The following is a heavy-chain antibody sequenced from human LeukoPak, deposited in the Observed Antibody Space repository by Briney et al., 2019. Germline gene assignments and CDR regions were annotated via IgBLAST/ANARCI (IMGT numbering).Heavy chain of an antibody. D-gene: IGHD5-12*01. CDR3: ARDPDLRRGYDGEGY. J-gene: IGHJ4*02. CDR1: GFTFSSYG. CDR2: IWYDGSNK. V-gene: IGHV3-33*01. Sequence: PGRSLRLSCAASGFTFSSYGMHWVRQAPGKGLEWVAVIWYDGSNKYYADSVKGRFTISRDNSKNTLYLQMNSLRAEDTAVYYCARDPDLRRGYDGEGYWGQGTLVTVSS.